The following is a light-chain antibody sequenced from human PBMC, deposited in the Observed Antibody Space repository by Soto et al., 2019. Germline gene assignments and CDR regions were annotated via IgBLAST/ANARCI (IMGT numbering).Light chain of an antibody. CDR1: QDIGKS. CDR2: AAS. J-gene: IGKJ1*01. CDR3: QVYVTAPVT. V-gene: IGKV1-27*01. Sequence: DIQMTQSPSSLSASVGDRLTITCRASQDIGKSLAWYQQRPGKVPKPLIYAASTLHSGVPSRFSGGGSGTHFNLTISNLQPEDVATYYCQVYVTAPVTFGQGTKVAIK.